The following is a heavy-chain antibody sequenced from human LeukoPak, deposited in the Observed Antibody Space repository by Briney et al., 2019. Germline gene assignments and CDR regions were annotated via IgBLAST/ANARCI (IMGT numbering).Heavy chain of an antibody. CDR3: ARHHFPRATVPRFGLDYGMDV. Sequence: RLGESLKISCKGSGYTFTTYWIGWVRQMPGKGLEWVGIIYPADSDTRYSPSFQGQVTISADKSISTAYLQWSSLKASDTAFYYCARHHFPRATVPRFGLDYGMDVWGQGTTVTVSS. CDR1: GYTFTTYW. V-gene: IGHV5-51*01. D-gene: IGHD4-17*01. CDR2: IYPADSDT. J-gene: IGHJ6*02.